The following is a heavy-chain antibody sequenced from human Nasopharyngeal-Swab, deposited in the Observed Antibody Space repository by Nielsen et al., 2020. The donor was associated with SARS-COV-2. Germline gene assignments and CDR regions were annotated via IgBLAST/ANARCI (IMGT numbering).Heavy chain of an antibody. CDR3: ARYIGGLSYATYCFDY. CDR2: IYYSGIT. J-gene: IGHJ4*02. Sequence: SETLSLTCTVSGGSMSNYYWSWIRQPPGKGLEWIGYIYYSGITNYNSSLKSRVTISVDTSKNQFSLKLSSVTAADTAVYYCARYIGGLSYATYCFDYWGQGTLVTVSS. V-gene: IGHV4-59*01. CDR1: GGSMSNYY. D-gene: IGHD5-18*01.